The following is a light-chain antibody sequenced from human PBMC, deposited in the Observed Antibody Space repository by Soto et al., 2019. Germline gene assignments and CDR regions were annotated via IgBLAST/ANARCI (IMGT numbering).Light chain of an antibody. CDR3: GTWDSRLSAVV. CDR1: SSNIGSNY. V-gene: IGLV1-51*01. CDR2: DNH. Sequence: QSVLTQPPSVSAAPGQKVNISCSGSSSNIGSNYVSWYQQLPGTAPKLLIYDNHKRPSGIPDRFSGSKSGTSATLGITGLQTGDEADYYCGTWDSRLSAVVFGGGTKLTVL. J-gene: IGLJ2*01.